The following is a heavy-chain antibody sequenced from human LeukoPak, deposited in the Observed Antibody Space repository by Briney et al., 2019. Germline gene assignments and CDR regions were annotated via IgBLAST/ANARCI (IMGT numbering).Heavy chain of an antibody. J-gene: IGHJ4*02. D-gene: IGHD1-26*01. CDR1: GFTFSSYA. CDR2: ISGSGGST. V-gene: IGHV3-23*01. CDR3: AKDLTSGSYYVDYFDY. Sequence: GGSLRLSCAASGFTFSSYAMSWVRQAPGKGLEWVSAISGSGGSTYYADSVKGRFAISRDNSKNTLYLQMNSLRAEDTAVYYCAKDLTSGSYYVDYFDYWGQGTLVTVSS.